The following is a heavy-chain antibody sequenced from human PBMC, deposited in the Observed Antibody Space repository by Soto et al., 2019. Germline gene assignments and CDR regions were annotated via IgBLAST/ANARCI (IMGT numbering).Heavy chain of an antibody. CDR3: AKDRGGYCSSTSCYAAFGY. J-gene: IGHJ4*02. CDR1: GFTFSSYG. CDR2: ISYDGSNK. D-gene: IGHD2-2*01. Sequence: GGSLRLSCAASGFTFSSYGMHWVRQAPGKGLEWVAVISYDGSNKYYADSVKGRFTISRDNSKNTLYLQMNSLRAEDTAVYYCAKDRGGYCSSTSCYAAFGYWGQGTLVTVSS. V-gene: IGHV3-30*18.